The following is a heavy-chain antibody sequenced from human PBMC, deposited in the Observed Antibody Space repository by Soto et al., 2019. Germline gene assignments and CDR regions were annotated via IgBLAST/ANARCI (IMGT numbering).Heavy chain of an antibody. Sequence: SETLSLTCTVSGGSISSYYWSWIRQPPGKGLEWIGYIYYSVSTNYNPSLKSRVTISGDTSKNQFSLNLRALTAADTAVYYGARRHANWLVYNAIDIWGQGTVVTVSS. V-gene: IGHV4-59*08. CDR3: ARRHANWLVYNAIDI. D-gene: IGHD6-19*01. CDR2: IYYSVST. J-gene: IGHJ3*02. CDR1: GGSISSYY.